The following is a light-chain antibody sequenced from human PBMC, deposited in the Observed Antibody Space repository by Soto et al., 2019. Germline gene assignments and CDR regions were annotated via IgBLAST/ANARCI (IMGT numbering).Light chain of an antibody. J-gene: IGLJ1*01. Sequence: SALIQPACVSGSSGPSITVSCTGSSREVGSYNLVSWYQQHPGKAPKLMIYEGSKRPSGVSNRFSGSKSGNTASLTISGLQAEDEADYYCCSYAGSSTSLYVFGTGTKVTVL. CDR2: EGS. CDR3: CSYAGSSTSLYV. V-gene: IGLV2-23*01. CDR1: SREVGSYNL.